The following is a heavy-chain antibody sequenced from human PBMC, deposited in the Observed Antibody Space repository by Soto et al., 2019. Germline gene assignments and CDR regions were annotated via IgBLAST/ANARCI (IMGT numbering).Heavy chain of an antibody. J-gene: IGHJ4*02. CDR3: ARAGSYRFDY. CDR2: INMDGSTI. V-gene: IGHV3-74*01. D-gene: IGHD3-16*02. Sequence: GGSLRLSCAGSGFVFSTYWVHWVRQAPGKGLVWVSRINMDGSTINYADSVKGRFIISRDNAKNTLYLQMNSLRPEDTAVYYCARAGSYRFDYWGQGTLVTVSS. CDR1: GFVFSTYW.